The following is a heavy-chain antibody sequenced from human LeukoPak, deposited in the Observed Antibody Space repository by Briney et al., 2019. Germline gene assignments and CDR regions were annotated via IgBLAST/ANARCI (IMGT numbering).Heavy chain of an antibody. CDR2: ISSSGRNK. CDR1: GFTFSDFH. V-gene: IGHV3-11*01. D-gene: IGHD3-10*01. Sequence: GGSLRLSCAASGFTFSDFHMSWIRQAPGKGLEWISFISSSGRNKYYADSLKGRFTISRDNAMNSLYLQMTSLSAEDTAVYYCARVTYYGSGSHGFVSPNWFDPWGQGTLVTVSS. J-gene: IGHJ5*02. CDR3: ARVTYYGSGSHGFVSPNWFDP.